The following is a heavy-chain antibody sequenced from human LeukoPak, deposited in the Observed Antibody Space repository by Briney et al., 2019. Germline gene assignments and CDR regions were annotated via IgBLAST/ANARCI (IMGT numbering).Heavy chain of an antibody. CDR2: ISYDGSNK. J-gene: IGHJ4*02. V-gene: IGHV3-33*05. CDR3: ARVRPGSNYVDFDY. D-gene: IGHD4-11*01. CDR1: GFTFSSCG. Sequence: PGGSLRLSCAASGFTFSSCGMHWVRQAPGKGLEWVSVISYDGSNKYYAGSVKGRFTISRDNSKSTLYLQMNSLRAEDTAVYYCARVRPGSNYVDFDYWGPGTLVTVS.